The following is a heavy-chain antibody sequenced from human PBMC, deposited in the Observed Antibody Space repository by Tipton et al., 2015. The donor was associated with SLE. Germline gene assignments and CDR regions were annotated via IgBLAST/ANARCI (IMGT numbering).Heavy chain of an antibody. CDR2: LHSSGST. CDR1: GGSISGTSSF. V-gene: IGHV4-39*07. J-gene: IGHJ4*02. D-gene: IGHD3-22*01. Sequence: TLSLTCTVSGGSISGTSSFWGWIRQPPGKGLEWIASLHSSGSTYYNPSLKSRLTISVDTSKNQFSLKLSSVTAADTAVYYCARGPRTFYYDYSGHFDYWGPGTLVTVSS. CDR3: ARGPRTFYYDYSGHFDY.